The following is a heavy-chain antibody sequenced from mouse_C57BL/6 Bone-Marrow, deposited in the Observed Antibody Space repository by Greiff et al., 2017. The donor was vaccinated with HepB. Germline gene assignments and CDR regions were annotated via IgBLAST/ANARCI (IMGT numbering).Heavy chain of an antibody. J-gene: IGHJ2*01. CDR2: IHPNSGST. Sequence: QVQLKQSGAELVKPGASVKLSCKASGYNFTSYWMHWVKQRPGQGLEWIGMIHPNSGSTNYNEKFKSKATLTVDKSSSTAYMQLSSLTSEDSAVYYCGGSAHQDYWGQGTTLTVSS. V-gene: IGHV1-64*01. CDR3: GGSAHQDY. CDR1: GYNFTSYW.